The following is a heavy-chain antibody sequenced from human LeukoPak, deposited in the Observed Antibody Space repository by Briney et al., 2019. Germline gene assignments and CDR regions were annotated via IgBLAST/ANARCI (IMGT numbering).Heavy chain of an antibody. V-gene: IGHV3-64D*06. D-gene: IGHD3-16*01. Sequence: GGSLRLSCSPSGFTFSDYSMYWVRQAPGKGLEFVSSIGGDGGSPYYADSVKGRYTISRDNSKNTLYLQMSSLRAEDTALYHCVKDMVPYDSIWGPFDFWGQGTLVTVSS. CDR2: IGGDGGSP. CDR3: VKDMVPYDSIWGPFDF. J-gene: IGHJ4*02. CDR1: GFTFSDYS.